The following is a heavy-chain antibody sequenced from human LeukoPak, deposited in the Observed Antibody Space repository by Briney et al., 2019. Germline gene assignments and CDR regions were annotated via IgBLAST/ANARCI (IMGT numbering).Heavy chain of an antibody. V-gene: IGHV3-23*01. CDR3: ATYGQVLLPFES. D-gene: IGHD4-17*01. CDR1: GFTFSDFA. J-gene: IGHJ4*02. CDR2: IFQGGGEI. Sequence: GGSLRLSCAASGFTFSDFAMIWVRQSPGKKGLEWVSSIFQGGGEIHYADSVRGRFTISRDNSKSTLFLQMNSLRAEDTAIYYCATYGQVLLPFESWGQGTLVTVSS.